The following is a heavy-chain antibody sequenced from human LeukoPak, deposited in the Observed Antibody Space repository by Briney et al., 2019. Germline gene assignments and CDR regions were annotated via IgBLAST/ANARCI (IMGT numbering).Heavy chain of an antibody. D-gene: IGHD3-22*01. CDR1: GGSISSYY. V-gene: IGHV4-59*01. CDR3: ARGRYYYDTGASSAEYFQH. CDR2: IYYSGST. J-gene: IGHJ1*01. Sequence: PSVTLSLTCTVSGGSISSYYWSWIRQPPGKGLEWIGYIYYSGSTNYNPSLKSRVTISVDTSKNQFSLKLSSVTAADTAVYYCARGRYYYDTGASSAEYFQHWGQGTLVTVSS.